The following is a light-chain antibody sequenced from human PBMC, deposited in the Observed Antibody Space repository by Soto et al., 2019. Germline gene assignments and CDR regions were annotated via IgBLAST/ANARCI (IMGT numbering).Light chain of an antibody. CDR1: SSDVGAYKY. CDR2: EVT. J-gene: IGLJ1*01. Sequence: QSALTQPPSASGSPGQSVTISCTGTSSDVGAYKYVSWYQQHPGKAPQLMIYEVTKRPAGVPDRFPGSKSGNTAPLPVSWLQTEDDADYYGSEYAGINTLYVFGTGTKVNV. V-gene: IGLV2-8*01. CDR3: SEYAGINTLYV.